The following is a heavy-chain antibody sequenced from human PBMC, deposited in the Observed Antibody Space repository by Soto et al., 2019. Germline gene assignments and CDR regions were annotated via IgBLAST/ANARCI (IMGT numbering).Heavy chain of an antibody. Sequence: QMQLQESGPGLVTPSQTLSLTCTVSGGSINSDAYYWSWIRQPPGKGLEWIGHIYYSGRTYYAPSLESRLTISLDMYKNQFSLRLSSVNASDTAVYYCARDRSNSPDYFDYWGQGTLVTVSS. J-gene: IGHJ4*02. D-gene: IGHD6-6*01. CDR3: ARDRSNSPDYFDY. CDR2: IYYSGRT. V-gene: IGHV4-30-4*01. CDR1: GGSINSDAYY.